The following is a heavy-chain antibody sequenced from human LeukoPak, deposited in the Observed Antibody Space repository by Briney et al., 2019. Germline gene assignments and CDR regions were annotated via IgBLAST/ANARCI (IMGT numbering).Heavy chain of an antibody. CDR1: GYTFTSYG. J-gene: IGHJ4*02. Sequence: ASVKVSXKASGYTFTSYGISWVRQAPGQGLEWMGWISAYNGNTNYAQKLQGRVTMTTDTSTSTAYMELRSLRSDDTAVYYCARDQRYDYVWGSYRYSTFDYWGQGTLVTVSS. V-gene: IGHV1-18*01. CDR3: ARDQRYDYVWGSYRYSTFDY. CDR2: ISAYNGNT. D-gene: IGHD3-16*02.